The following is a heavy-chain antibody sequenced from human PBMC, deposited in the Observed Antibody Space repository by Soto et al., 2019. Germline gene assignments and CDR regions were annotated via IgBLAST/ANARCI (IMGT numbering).Heavy chain of an antibody. D-gene: IGHD6-6*01. J-gene: IGHJ3*02. CDR3: ARPRSKSSSGFDI. CDR2: VNEDGSGG. Sequence: EAQLAESGGGLVQPGGSLRLSCAASGFTFSSHWMHWVRQAPGQGPEGVARVNEDGSGGDYAESVKGRFTISRDNAKNTLYLETNSLRVEDTAVYYCARPRSKSSSGFDIWGQGTIVTVSS. CDR1: GFTFSSHW. V-gene: IGHV3-74*01.